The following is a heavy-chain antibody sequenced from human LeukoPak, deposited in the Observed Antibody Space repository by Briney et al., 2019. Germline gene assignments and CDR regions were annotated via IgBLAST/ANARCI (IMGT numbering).Heavy chain of an antibody. CDR1: GGSISSFY. CDR3: ARGLGGASYYMDV. J-gene: IGHJ6*03. D-gene: IGHD3-16*01. Sequence: SETLSPTRTVSGGSISSFYWSWVRQSAGKGLEWIGRVDTSGSTHYNPSLGSRVTMSLDTSKNQFSLNLSSVTVADTAVYYCARGLGGASYYMDVWGKGTTVTVSS. CDR2: VDTSGST. V-gene: IGHV4-4*07.